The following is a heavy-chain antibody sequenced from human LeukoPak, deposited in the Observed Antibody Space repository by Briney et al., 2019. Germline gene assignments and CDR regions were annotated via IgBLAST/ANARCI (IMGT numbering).Heavy chain of an antibody. CDR3: AGAHPGTYYDSSGYYDY. CDR1: GYTFTSYY. J-gene: IGHJ4*02. V-gene: IGHV1-46*01. D-gene: IGHD3-22*01. CDR2: INPSGGST. Sequence: ASVKVSCKVSGYTFTSYYMHWVRQAPGQGLEWMGIINPSGGSTSYAQKFQGRVTMTRDTSTSTVYMELSSLRSEDTAVYYCAGAHPGTYYDSSGYYDYWGQGTLVTVSS.